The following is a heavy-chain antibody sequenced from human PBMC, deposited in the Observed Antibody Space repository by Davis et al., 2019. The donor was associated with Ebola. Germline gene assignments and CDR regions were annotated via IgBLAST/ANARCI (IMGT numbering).Heavy chain of an antibody. Sequence: GESLKISCAASGFTFSNSYMTWMRRAPGKGLEWVSSVSGGGSTVYYADSVKGRFSISRDNARNSVLLHMSSLRVEDTAVYYCVRKSRDGYNYFDNWGQGTLVSVSS. V-gene: IGHV3-11*01. CDR2: VSGGGSTV. CDR1: GFTFSNSY. CDR3: VRKSRDGYNYFDN. J-gene: IGHJ4*02. D-gene: IGHD5-24*01.